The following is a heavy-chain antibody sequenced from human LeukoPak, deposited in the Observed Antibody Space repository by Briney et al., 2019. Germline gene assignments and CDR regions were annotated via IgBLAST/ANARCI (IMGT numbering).Heavy chain of an antibody. V-gene: IGHV3-72*01. J-gene: IGHJ4*02. Sequence: GGSLRLSCAASGFTFSKVWMSWVRQAPGKGLEWIGRIRNKANSYTTEYAASVKGRFTVSRDDSKNSLFLQMNSLESEDTAVYYCTTVLSSNRYNLCDYWGQGTLVTVSS. CDR3: TTVLSSNRYNLCDY. CDR1: GFTFSKVW. D-gene: IGHD6-13*01. CDR2: IRNKANSYTT.